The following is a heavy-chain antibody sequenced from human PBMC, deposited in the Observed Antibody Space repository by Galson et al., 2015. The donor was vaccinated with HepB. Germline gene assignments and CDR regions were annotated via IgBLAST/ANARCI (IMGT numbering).Heavy chain of an antibody. Sequence: SLRLSCAASGFTFSSHSMHWVRQAPGKGPEWVAVMSSVGDNEHYADSVKGRFSIFRDNSKNTVYLQMFYLRVEDTAVYYCARDKSALYFHDTSVSYVDSWGQGTLVTVSS. CDR2: MSSVGDNE. D-gene: IGHD3-22*01. CDR1: GFTFSSHS. CDR3: ARDKSALYFHDTSVSYVDS. J-gene: IGHJ4*02. V-gene: IGHV3-30*04.